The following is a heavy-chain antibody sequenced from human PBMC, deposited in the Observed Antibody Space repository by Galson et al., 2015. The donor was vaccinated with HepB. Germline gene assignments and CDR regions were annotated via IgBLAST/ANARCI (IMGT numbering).Heavy chain of an antibody. CDR2: ISDSGAST. CDR1: GFTFSTYA. Sequence: SLRLSCAASGFTFSTYAMSWVRQAPGKGLEWVSVISDSGASTYYADSVKGRFTISRDNSKNTLYLQMNSLRAEDTAVYYCANALQRLAPFDYWGQGSLVTVSS. D-gene: IGHD1-1*01. J-gene: IGHJ4*02. CDR3: ANALQRLAPFDY. V-gene: IGHV3-23*01.